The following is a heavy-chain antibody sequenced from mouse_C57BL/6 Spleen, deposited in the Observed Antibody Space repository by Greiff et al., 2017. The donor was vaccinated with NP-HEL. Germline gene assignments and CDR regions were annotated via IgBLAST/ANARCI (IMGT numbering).Heavy chain of an antibody. V-gene: IGHV5-4*01. CDR3: ARDNGYYCDY. CDR1: GFTFSSYA. D-gene: IGHD2-2*01. J-gene: IGHJ2*01. CDR2: ISDGGSYT. Sequence: EVNVVESGGGLVKPGGSLKLSCAASGFTFSSYAMSWVRQTPEKRLEWVATISDGGSYTYYPDNVKGRFTISRDNAKNNLYLQMSHLKSEDTAMYYCARDNGYYCDYWGKGTTLTVSS.